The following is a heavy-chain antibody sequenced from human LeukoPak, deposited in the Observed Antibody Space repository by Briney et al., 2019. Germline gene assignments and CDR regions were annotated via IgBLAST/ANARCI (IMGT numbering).Heavy chain of an antibody. CDR2: IKQDGSEK. V-gene: IGHV3-7*01. Sequence: GGSLRLSCAASGFTFSSYWMSWVRQAPGKGLEWVANIKQDGSEKYYVDSVKGRFTISRDNAKNSLYLQMNSLRAEDTAVYYCARDSPGGYDFWSGYYSSSFDPWGRGTLVTVSS. J-gene: IGHJ5*02. D-gene: IGHD3-3*01. CDR1: GFTFSSYW. CDR3: ARDSPGGYDFWSGYYSSSFDP.